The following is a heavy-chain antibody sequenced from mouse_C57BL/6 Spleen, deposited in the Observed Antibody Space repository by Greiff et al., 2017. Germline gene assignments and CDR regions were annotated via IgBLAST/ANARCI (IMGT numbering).Heavy chain of an antibody. CDR2: IYPSDSET. CDR1: GYTFTSYW. J-gene: IGHJ2*01. D-gene: IGHD3-3*01. V-gene: IGHV1-61*01. Sequence: VQLQQPGAELVRPGSSVKLSCKASGYTFTSYWMDWVKQRPGQGLEWIGNIYPSDSETHYNQKFKDKATLTVDKSSSTAYMQLSSLTSEDSAVYYCARGAETSDYWGQGTTLTGSS. CDR3: ARGAETSDY.